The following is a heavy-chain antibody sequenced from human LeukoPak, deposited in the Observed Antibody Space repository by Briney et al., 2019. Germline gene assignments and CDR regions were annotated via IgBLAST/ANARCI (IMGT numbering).Heavy chain of an antibody. D-gene: IGHD3-10*01. Sequence: PSETLSLTCAVYGGSFSGYYWSWIRQPPGKGLEWIGEINHSGSTNYNPSLKSRVTISVDTSKNQFSLKLSSVTAADTAVYYCARTASMVRGVTPYYFDYWGQGTLVTVSS. V-gene: IGHV4-34*01. CDR3: ARTASMVRGVTPYYFDY. CDR2: INHSGST. CDR1: GGSFSGYY. J-gene: IGHJ4*02.